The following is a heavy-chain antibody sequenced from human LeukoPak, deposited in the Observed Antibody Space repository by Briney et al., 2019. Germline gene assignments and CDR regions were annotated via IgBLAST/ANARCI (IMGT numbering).Heavy chain of an antibody. CDR3: ARDGSQLLSPSYYFDY. D-gene: IGHD3-10*01. CDR2: ISSSSSYI. V-gene: IGHV3-21*01. J-gene: IGHJ4*02. Sequence: PGGSLRLSCAASGFTVSSNYMNWVRQAPGKGLEWVSSISSSSSYIYYADSVKGRFTISRDNAKNSLYLQMNSLRAEDTAVYYCARDGSQLLSPSYYFDYWGQGTLVTVSS. CDR1: GFTVSSNY.